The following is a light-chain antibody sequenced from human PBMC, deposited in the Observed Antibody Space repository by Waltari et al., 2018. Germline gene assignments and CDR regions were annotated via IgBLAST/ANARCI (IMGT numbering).Light chain of an antibody. J-gene: IGLJ1*01. CDR1: SSAVGAYEY. Sequence: QSALTQPASVSASPGQSITISCTGTSSAVGAYEYISWYQQHPGKVPKLIIYEVKNRPSGVSDRFSGSKFDNTASLTISGLQPEDEADYYCSSYTTIASYVFGTGTKVTVL. CDR2: EVK. CDR3: SSYTTIASYV. V-gene: IGLV2-14*01.